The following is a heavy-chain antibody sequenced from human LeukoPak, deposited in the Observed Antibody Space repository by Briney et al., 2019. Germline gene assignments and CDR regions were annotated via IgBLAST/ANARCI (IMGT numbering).Heavy chain of an antibody. J-gene: IGHJ4*02. CDR2: IDHSGTS. V-gene: IGHV4-34*01. D-gene: IGHD5-18*01. Sequence: SVTLSVTCPVSRGSISSYFWSWLRQPPAEGLAGIGEIDHSGTSNYNPSLKSRATISVDTSKNQFSLKVNSVTAADTAVYYCARREVVDTVMVGDFWGQGSLVTVSS. CDR3: ARREVVDTVMVGDF. CDR1: RGSISSYF.